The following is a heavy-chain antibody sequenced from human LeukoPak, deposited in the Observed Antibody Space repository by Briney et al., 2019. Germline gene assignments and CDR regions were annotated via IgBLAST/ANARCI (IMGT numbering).Heavy chain of an antibody. CDR3: ARGSQFPYDTYGMDV. Sequence: ASVKVSCKASGYTFTSYDVNWVRQATGQGLEWMGWMNPNSGNTGYAQKFQGGVTMTRNTSISTAYMELSSLRSKDTAVYYCARGSQFPYDTYGMDVWGQGTTVTVSS. D-gene: IGHD3-22*01. CDR2: MNPNSGNT. J-gene: IGHJ6*02. V-gene: IGHV1-8*01. CDR1: GYTFTSYD.